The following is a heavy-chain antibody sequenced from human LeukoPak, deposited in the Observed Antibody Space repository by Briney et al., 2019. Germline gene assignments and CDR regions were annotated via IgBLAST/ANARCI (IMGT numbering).Heavy chain of an antibody. V-gene: IGHV1-69*13. CDR3: AREGVGATKRGAFDY. D-gene: IGHD1-26*01. CDR1: GGTFSSYA. Sequence: ASVKVSCKASGGTFSSYAISWVRQAPGQGLEWMGGIIPIFGTANYAQKFQGRVTITADESTSTAYMELSSLRFEDTAVYYCAREGVGATKRGAFDYWGQGTLVTVSS. CDR2: IIPIFGTA. J-gene: IGHJ4*02.